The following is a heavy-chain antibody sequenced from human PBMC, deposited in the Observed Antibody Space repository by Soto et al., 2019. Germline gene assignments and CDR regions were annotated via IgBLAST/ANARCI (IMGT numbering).Heavy chain of an antibody. Sequence: EVQLVESGGGLVQPGGSLRLSCAASGFTLSSFWIHWFRHAPGKGLVWVSRINSDGTNTRYADSVRGRFTISRDNAKNTLYLQMNSLRAEDTAVYYCARDLVAKDAFDIWGQGTLVTVSS. CDR1: GFTLSSFW. CDR3: ARDLVAKDAFDI. CDR2: INSDGTNT. V-gene: IGHV3-74*01. J-gene: IGHJ3*02. D-gene: IGHD2-8*02.